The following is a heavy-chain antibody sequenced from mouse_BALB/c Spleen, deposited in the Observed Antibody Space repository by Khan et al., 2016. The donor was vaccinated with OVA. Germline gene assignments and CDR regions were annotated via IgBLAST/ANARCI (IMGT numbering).Heavy chain of an antibody. CDR1: GYTFTSYW. Sequence: DLVKPGASVKLSCKASGYTFTSYWINWIKQRPGQGLEWIGRIAPGSGSSSYNEMFKGKATLTLDTSSSTAYIQLSSLSSEDSAVDCCSRENYCGRTCYAMDYWGQGTSVTVSS. V-gene: IGHV1S41*01. J-gene: IGHJ4*01. CDR2: IAPGSGSS. D-gene: IGHD1-1*01. CDR3: SRENYCGRTCYAMDY.